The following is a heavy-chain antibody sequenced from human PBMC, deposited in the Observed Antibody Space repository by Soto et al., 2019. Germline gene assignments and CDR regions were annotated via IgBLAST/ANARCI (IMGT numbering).Heavy chain of an antibody. V-gene: IGHV4-34*09. CDR1: GGSFSGYY. CDR2: VYHSGAT. J-gene: IGHJ4*02. D-gene: IGHD3-16*02. CDR3: ARGGGIRLAELSLSLDY. Sequence: LSLTCAIYGGSFSGYYWTWIRQPPGKGLEWIGEVYHSGATNYNPSTNYNPSFKSRVAISIDTSENQFSLKLSSVTAADTAVYYCARGGGIRLAELSLSLDYWGQGNLVTVSS.